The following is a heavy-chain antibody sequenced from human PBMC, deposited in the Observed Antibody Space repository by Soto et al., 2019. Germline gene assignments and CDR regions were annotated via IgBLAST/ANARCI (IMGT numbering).Heavy chain of an antibody. J-gene: IGHJ4*02. CDR2: IIPMLGMS. V-gene: IGHV1-69*02. D-gene: IGHD3-10*01. CDR1: GDTFNFYT. CDR3: ATNYGSGSTHFDY. Sequence: QVQLVQSGAEVKKPGSPVRVSCTASGDTFNFYTISWVRQVPGQGPEWMGRIIPMLGMSNYAQKFQGRVTIMADKSTSTGYMNLSGLTSADTAVYYCATNYGSGSTHFDYWGQGTLVTVSS.